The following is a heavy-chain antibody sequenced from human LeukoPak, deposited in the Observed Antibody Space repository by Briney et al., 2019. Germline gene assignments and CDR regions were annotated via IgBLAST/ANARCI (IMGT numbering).Heavy chain of an antibody. J-gene: IGHJ4*02. CDR3: ARVDSSSWTYY. CDR1: GFTFSSYS. Sequence: GGSLRLYCAASGFTFSSYSMNWVRQAPGKGLDWVSSISSSSSYIYYADSVKGRFTISRDNAKNSLYLQMNSLRAEDTAVYYCARVDSSSWTYYWGQGTLVTVSS. V-gene: IGHV3-21*01. D-gene: IGHD6-13*01. CDR2: ISSSSSYI.